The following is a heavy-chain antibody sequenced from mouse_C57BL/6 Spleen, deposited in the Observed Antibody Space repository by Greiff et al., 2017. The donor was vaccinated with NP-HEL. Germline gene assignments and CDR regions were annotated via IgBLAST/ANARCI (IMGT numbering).Heavy chain of an antibody. CDR2: IYPGDGDT. CDR1: GYAFSSSW. V-gene: IGHV1-82*01. J-gene: IGHJ2*01. D-gene: IGHD4-1*01. Sequence: QVQLQQSGPELVKPGASVKISCKASGYAFSSSWMNWVKQRPGKGLEWIGRIYPGDGDTNYNGKFKGKATLTADKSSSTAYMQLSSLTSEDSAVYFCARGRANWAFDYWGQGTTLTVSS. CDR3: ARGRANWAFDY.